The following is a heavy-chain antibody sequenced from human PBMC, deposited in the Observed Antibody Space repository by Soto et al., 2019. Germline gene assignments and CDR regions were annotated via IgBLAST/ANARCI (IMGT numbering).Heavy chain of an antibody. Sequence: GGSLRLSCAASGFTFSSYAMHWVRQAPGKGLEYVSAISSNGGSTYYANSVKGRFTISRDNSKNTLYLQMGSLRAEDMAVYYCARAPVGGYDYWGQGTLVTVSS. CDR2: ISSNGGST. CDR1: GFTFSSYA. CDR3: ARAPVGGYDY. V-gene: IGHV3-64*01. D-gene: IGHD1-26*01. J-gene: IGHJ4*02.